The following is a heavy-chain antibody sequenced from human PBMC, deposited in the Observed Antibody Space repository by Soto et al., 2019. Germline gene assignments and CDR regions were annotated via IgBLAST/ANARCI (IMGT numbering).Heavy chain of an antibody. CDR3: ARWVLTAEKYSSSSGRAYDI. J-gene: IGHJ3*02. CDR2: IIPIFGTA. CDR1: GGTLSSYA. D-gene: IGHD6-6*01. Sequence: QVQLVQSGAEVKKPGSSVKVSCKASGGTLSSYAISWVRQAPGQGLEWMGGIIPIFGTANYAQKFQGRVTITADEATSTAYMELSSLRSEDTAVYYCARWVLTAEKYSSSSGRAYDIWGQGTMVTVSS. V-gene: IGHV1-69*01.